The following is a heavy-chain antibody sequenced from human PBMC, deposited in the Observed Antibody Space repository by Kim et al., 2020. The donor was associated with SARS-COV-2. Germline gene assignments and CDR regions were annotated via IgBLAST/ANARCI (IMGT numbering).Heavy chain of an antibody. D-gene: IGHD3-10*01. J-gene: IGHJ4*02. Sequence: ASVKVSCKASGYTFTSYYMHWVRQAPGQGLEWMGIINPSGGSTSYAQKFQGRVTMTRDTSTSTVYMELSSLRSEDTAVYYCARWNEYGSGSYPNFDYWGQGTLITVSS. CDR3: ARWNEYGSGSYPNFDY. V-gene: IGHV1-46*01. CDR1: GYTFTSYY. CDR2: INPSGGST.